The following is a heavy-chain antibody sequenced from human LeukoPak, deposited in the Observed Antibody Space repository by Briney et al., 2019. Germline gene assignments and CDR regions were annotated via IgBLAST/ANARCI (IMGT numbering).Heavy chain of an antibody. V-gene: IGHV4-4*07. CDR3: ARDRPSMARDWYFDL. J-gene: IGHJ2*01. CDR1: GGSISSYY. D-gene: IGHD3-10*01. Sequence: SETLSLTCTVSGGSISSYYWSWIRQPAGKGLEWIGRIYTSGSTNYNPSLKSRVTMSVDTSKNQFSLKLSSVTAADTAVYYCARDRPSMARDWYFDLWGRGTLVTVSS. CDR2: IYTSGST.